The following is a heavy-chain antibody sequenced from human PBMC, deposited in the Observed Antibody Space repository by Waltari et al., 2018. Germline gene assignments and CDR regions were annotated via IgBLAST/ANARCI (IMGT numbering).Heavy chain of an antibody. CDR1: GYTLPELS. J-gene: IGHJ5*02. CDR2: FDPEDGET. Sequence: QVQLVQSGAAVKKPGASVKVSCKVSGYTLPELSMHGVRQAPGKGLEWMGGFDPEDGETIYAQKFQGRVTMTEDTSTDTAYMELSSLRSEDTAVYYCATVPYSSSSWWFDPWGQGTLVTVSS. CDR3: ATVPYSSSSWWFDP. V-gene: IGHV1-24*01. D-gene: IGHD6-6*01.